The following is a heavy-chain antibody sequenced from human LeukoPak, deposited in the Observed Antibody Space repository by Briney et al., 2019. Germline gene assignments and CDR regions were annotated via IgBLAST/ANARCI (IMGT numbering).Heavy chain of an antibody. V-gene: IGHV4-30-4*08. CDR1: SGSISGYY. CDR3: ARDHYDSSGYYHWFDP. CDR2: IYYSGST. D-gene: IGHD3-22*01. J-gene: IGHJ5*02. Sequence: SETLSLTCTVSSGSISGYYWTWIRQPPGKGLEWIGYIYYSGSTYYNPSLKSRVTISVDTSKNQFSLKLSSVTAAGTAVYYCARDHYDSSGYYHWFDPWGQGTLVTVSS.